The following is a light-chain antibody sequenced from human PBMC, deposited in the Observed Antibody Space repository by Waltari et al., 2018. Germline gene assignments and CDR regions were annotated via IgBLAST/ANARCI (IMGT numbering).Light chain of an antibody. CDR1: QSITKKY. Sequence: VLTQSPGTLSLRPGERATLSCRASQSITKKYFAWYQQKPGHAPRLLIYGASSRAAGVPDRFSGSGSGTDFTLTISRLEPEDFAVYYCQQYGSSVMYTFGQGTKLEIK. CDR2: GAS. V-gene: IGKV3-20*01. J-gene: IGKJ2*01. CDR3: QQYGSSVMYT.